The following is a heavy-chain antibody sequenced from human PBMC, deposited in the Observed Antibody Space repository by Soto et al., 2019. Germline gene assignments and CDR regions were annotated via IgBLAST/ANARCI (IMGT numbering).Heavy chain of an antibody. D-gene: IGHD2-21*02. CDR3: AKGVTAMPDDAFDI. J-gene: IGHJ3*02. CDR2: ISLNSGSI. Sequence: EVQLVESGGGLVQPGRSLRLSCAASGFTFDDYAMHWVRQAPGKGLEWVSGISLNSGSIGYADSVKGPFTISSDNAKNSLYLQMNILSAEDTSLYYGAKGVTAMPDDAFDIWGQGTMVTVSS. V-gene: IGHV3-9*01. CDR1: GFTFDDYA.